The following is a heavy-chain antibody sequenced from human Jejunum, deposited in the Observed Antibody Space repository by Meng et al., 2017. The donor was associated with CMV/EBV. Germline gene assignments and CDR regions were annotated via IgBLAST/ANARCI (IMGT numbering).Heavy chain of an antibody. CDR2: NYYSGST. CDR3: ARHQNGGTYPLDY. Sequence: VQLQESGPGLVTPSETLSLTCAVYGGSISTYYWSWIRQPPGKGLEWIGNNYYSGSTNYNPSLASRVTISVDSSKNQFSLKLSSVTAADTAVYYCARHQNGGTYPLDYWGQGTLVTVSS. J-gene: IGHJ4*02. D-gene: IGHD3-16*02. V-gene: IGHV4-59*08. CDR1: GGSISTYY.